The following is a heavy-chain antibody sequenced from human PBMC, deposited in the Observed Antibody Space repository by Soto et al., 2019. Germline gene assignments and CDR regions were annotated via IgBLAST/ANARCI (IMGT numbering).Heavy chain of an antibody. V-gene: IGHV3-48*02. J-gene: IGHJ4*02. CDR2: ISSSSSTI. CDR1: GFTFSSYS. Sequence: GESLKISCAASGFTFSSYSMNWVRQAPGKGLEWVSYISSSSSTIYYADSVKGRFTISRDNAKNSLYLQMNSLRDEDTAVYYCARPQLPVLYDSSGYYGFDYWGQGTLVTVSS. CDR3: ARPQLPVLYDSSGYYGFDY. D-gene: IGHD3-22*01.